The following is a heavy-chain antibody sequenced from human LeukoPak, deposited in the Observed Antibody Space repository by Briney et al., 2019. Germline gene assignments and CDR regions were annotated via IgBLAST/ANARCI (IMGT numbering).Heavy chain of an antibody. J-gene: IGHJ5*02. D-gene: IGHD3-3*01. V-gene: IGHV1-18*01. CDR1: GGTFSSYA. CDR3: ARYRGETSVLYDFWSGYLSARRGFDP. CDR2: ISAYNGNT. Sequence: ASVKVSCKASGGTFSSYAISWVRQAPGQGLEWMGWISAYNGNTNYAQKLQGRVTMTTDTSTSTAYMELRSLRSDDTAVYYCARYRGETSVLYDFWSGYLSARRGFDPWGQGTLVTVSS.